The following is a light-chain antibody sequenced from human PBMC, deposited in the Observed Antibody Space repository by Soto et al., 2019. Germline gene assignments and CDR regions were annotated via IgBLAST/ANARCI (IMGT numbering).Light chain of an antibody. J-gene: IGLJ2*01. CDR3: QSYDSSLSGSV. CDR1: SSNLGAGFE. Sequence: QSVLTQPPSVSGAPGQRVTISCTGSSSNLGAGFEIHWYQQRPRTAPKLLIYGNNNRPSGVPDRFSGSKSGTSASLVITGLQAEDEADYYCQSYDSSLSGSVFGGGTKLTVL. V-gene: IGLV1-40*01. CDR2: GNN.